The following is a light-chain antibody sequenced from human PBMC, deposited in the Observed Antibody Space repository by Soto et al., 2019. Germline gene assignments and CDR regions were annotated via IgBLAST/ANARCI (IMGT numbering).Light chain of an antibody. CDR3: SSYTSSSTLV. CDR1: SSDVGGYNY. V-gene: IGLV2-14*01. Sequence: QSALTQPASVSGSPGQSITISCTRTSSDVGGYNYVSWYQQHPGKAPKLMIYEVSNRPSGVSNRFSGSKSGNTASLTISGLQAEDEGDYYCSSYTSSSTLVFGTGTKLTVL. J-gene: IGLJ1*01. CDR2: EVS.